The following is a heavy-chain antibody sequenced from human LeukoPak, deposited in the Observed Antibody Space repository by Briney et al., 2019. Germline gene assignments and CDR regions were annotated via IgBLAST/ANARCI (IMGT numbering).Heavy chain of an antibody. Sequence: PGRSLRLSCAASGFDVGNYAMHWVRQAPGKGLQWVSGINWSSKMVAYAASVKGRFTISRDNAKNSLYLQMNSLTSEDTAFYFCAKGSLEMATVDFEFWGQGTLVTVSS. D-gene: IGHD5-24*01. CDR3: AKGSLEMATVDFEF. V-gene: IGHV3-9*01. CDR2: INWSSKMV. J-gene: IGHJ4*02. CDR1: GFDVGNYA.